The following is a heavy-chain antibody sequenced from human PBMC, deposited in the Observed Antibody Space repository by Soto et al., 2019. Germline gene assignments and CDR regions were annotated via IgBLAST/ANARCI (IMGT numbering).Heavy chain of an antibody. CDR2: IYYSGST. J-gene: IGHJ5*02. CDR1: GGSISSSSYY. CDR3: ASDYGGNSVGWFDP. Sequence: SETLSLTCTVSGGSISSSSYYWGWLRQPPGKGLEWIGSIYYSGSTYYNPSLESRVTISVDTSKNQFSLKLSSVTAADTAVYYCASDYGGNSVGWFDPWGQGTLVTVSS. V-gene: IGHV4-39*01. D-gene: IGHD4-17*01.